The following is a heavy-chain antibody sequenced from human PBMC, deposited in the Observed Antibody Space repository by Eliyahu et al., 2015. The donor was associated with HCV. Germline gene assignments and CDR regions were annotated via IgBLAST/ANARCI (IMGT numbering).Heavy chain of an antibody. CDR3: AKDIGGSSWYPETYYYYYGMDV. CDR2: ISWNSGSI. V-gene: IGHV3-9*01. D-gene: IGHD6-13*01. Sequence: EVQLVESGGGLVQPGRSLRLSCAASGFTFDDYAMHWVRQAPGKGLEWVSGISWNSGSIGYADSVKGRFTISRDNAKNSLYLQMNSLRAEDTALYYCAKDIGGSSWYPETYYYYYGMDVWGQETTVTVSS. CDR1: GFTFDDYA. J-gene: IGHJ6*02.